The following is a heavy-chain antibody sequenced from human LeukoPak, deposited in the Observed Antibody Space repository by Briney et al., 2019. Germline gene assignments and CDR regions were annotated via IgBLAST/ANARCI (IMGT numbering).Heavy chain of an antibody. D-gene: IGHD1-26*01. CDR2: ITSSGTYI. V-gene: IGHV3-21*06. CDR1: GFSFNLFR. Sequence: GGSLRLSCAASGFSFNLFRMNWVRQAPGKGLEWVSSITSSGTYITYVDSVQGRFTISRDNAKNSLYLQMNSLRVDDTALYYCARASGGWDLDYWGHGTLVTVSS. CDR3: ARASGGWDLDY. J-gene: IGHJ4*01.